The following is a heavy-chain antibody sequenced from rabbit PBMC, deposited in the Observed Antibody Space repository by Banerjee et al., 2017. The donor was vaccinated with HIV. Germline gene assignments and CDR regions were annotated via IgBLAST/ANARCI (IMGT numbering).Heavy chain of an antibody. CDR1: GFSFSSNA. V-gene: IGHV1S45*01. D-gene: IGHD4-1*01. Sequence: QEQLKESGGDLVKPEGSLTLTCTASGFSFSSNAMCWVRQAPGKGLEWIACIYAGSSGSTYYASWAKGRFTISKTSSTTVTLQMTSLTAADTATYFCARDLAGVIGWNFNLWGQGTLVTVS. CDR3: ARDLAGVIGWNFNL. J-gene: IGHJ4*01. CDR2: IYAGSSGST.